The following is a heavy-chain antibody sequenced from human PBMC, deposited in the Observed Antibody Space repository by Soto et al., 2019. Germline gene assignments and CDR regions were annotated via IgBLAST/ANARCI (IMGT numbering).Heavy chain of an antibody. D-gene: IGHD3-9*01. CDR2: ISYDGRND. V-gene: IGHV3-30*04. Sequence: QVQLVESGGGVVQPGRSLRLSCAASGFTFSGYAIHWVRQAPGKGLEWVAIISYDGRNDYYAGSVKGRFTISRDNSKSTFYLQVNSLSAEDTAVYYCARALSGSYHYFDYWGQGTLVTVSS. CDR3: ARALSGSYHYFDY. J-gene: IGHJ4*02. CDR1: GFTFSGYA.